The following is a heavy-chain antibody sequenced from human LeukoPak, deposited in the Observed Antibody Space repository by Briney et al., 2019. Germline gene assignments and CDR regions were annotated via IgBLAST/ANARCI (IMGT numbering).Heavy chain of an antibody. J-gene: IGHJ4*02. CDR1: GFTFSSYA. V-gene: IGHV3-30-3*01. CDR3: ARPPPEDSSWYNFDY. CDR2: ISYDGSNK. Sequence: PGGSLRLSCAASGFTFSSYAMHWVRQAPGKGLEWVAVISYDGSNKYYADSVKGRFTISRDNSKNTLYLQMNSLRAEDTAVYYCARPPPEDSSWYNFDYWGQGTLVTVSS. D-gene: IGHD6-13*01.